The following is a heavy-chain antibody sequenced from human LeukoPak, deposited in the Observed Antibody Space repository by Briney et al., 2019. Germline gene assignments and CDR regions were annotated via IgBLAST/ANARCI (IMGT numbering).Heavy chain of an antibody. CDR1: GFTFSSYV. J-gene: IGHJ4*02. V-gene: IGHV3-23*01. CDR2: ISDSGGST. Sequence: PGGSLRLSCAASGFTFSSYVMSWVRQAPGKGLEWVSAISDSGGSTFYADSVEGRFTISRDNSKNTLYLQMNSLRAEDTAVYYCAKGLYNSSSYFDYWGQGTLVTVSS. CDR3: AKGLYNSSSYFDY. D-gene: IGHD6-6*01.